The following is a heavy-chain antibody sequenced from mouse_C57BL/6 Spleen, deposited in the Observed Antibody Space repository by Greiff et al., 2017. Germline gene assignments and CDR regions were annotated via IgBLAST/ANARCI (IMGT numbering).Heavy chain of an antibody. CDR3: ARDYQFYYYAMDY. Sequence: QVQLQQSGAELARPGASVKLSCKASGYTFTSYGISWVKQRTGQGLEWIGEIYPRSGNTYYNEKFKGKATLTADKSSSTAYMELRSLTSVDSAVYFCARDYQFYYYAMDYWGQGTSVTVSS. J-gene: IGHJ4*01. D-gene: IGHD5-5*01. CDR1: GYTFTSYG. CDR2: IYPRSGNT. V-gene: IGHV1-81*01.